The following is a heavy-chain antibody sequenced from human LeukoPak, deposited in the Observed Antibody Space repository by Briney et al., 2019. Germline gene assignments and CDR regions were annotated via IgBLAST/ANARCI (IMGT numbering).Heavy chain of an antibody. V-gene: IGHV1-69*13. CDR1: GGTFSSYA. D-gene: IGHD3-10*01. J-gene: IGHJ4*02. CDR2: IIPIFGTA. Sequence: VKVSCKASGGTFSSYAISWVRQAPGQGLEWMGGIIPIFGTANYAQKFQGRVTVTADESTSTAYMELSSLRSEDTAVYYCARYHTWGVALFDYWGQGTLVTVSS. CDR3: ARYHTWGVALFDY.